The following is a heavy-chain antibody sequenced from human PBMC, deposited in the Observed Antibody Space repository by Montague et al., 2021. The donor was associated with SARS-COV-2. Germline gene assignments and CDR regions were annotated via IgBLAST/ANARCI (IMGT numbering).Heavy chain of an antibody. CDR3: ARAVRGVIILSPYYAMDV. CDR2: INHSGRT. D-gene: IGHD3-10*01. Sequence: SETLSLTCAVYGGSFSAYYWNWIRQPPGKGLEWIGDINHSGRTNFNPSLKSRVTVSLDTSKNQFSLKLRSVTAADTAVYHCARAVRGVIILSPYYAMDVWGQGTSVTVSS. V-gene: IGHV4-34*01. J-gene: IGHJ6*02. CDR1: GGSFSAYY.